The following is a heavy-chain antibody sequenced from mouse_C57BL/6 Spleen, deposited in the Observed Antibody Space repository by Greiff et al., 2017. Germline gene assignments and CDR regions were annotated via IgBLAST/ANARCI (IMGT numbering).Heavy chain of an antibody. CDR1: GFSLSTSGMG. V-gene: IGHV8-12*01. CDR3: ARREGKGYFDV. J-gene: IGHJ1*03. Sequence: QVTLKESGPGILQSSQTLSLTCSFSGFSLSTSGMGVSWIRQPSGKGLEWLAHIYWDDDKRYNPSLKSRLTISKDTSRNQVFLKITSVDTADTATYYCARREGKGYFDVWGTGTTVTVSS. D-gene: IGHD1-3*01. CDR2: IYWDDDK.